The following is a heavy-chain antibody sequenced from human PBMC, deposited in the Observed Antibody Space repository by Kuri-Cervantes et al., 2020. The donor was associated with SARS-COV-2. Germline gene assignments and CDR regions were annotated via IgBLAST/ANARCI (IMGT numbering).Heavy chain of an antibody. CDR2: IYYSGST. Sequence: ESLKISCAVYGGSFSGYYWSWIRQPPGKGLEWIGYIYYSGSTNYNPSLKSRVTVSVDTSKSQFSLKLSSVTASDTAVYYCARRSYGRFDYWGQGTLVTVSS. CDR1: GGSFSGYY. J-gene: IGHJ4*02. V-gene: IGHV4-59*08. D-gene: IGHD5-18*01. CDR3: ARRSYGRFDY.